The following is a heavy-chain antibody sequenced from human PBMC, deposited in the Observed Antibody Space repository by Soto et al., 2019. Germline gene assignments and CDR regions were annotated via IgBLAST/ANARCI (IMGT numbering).Heavy chain of an antibody. CDR1: GYTFNSFG. V-gene: IGHV1-18*01. CDR3: ARDGPYSSAWFQP. Sequence: QVQLVQSGAEVKKPGASEKISCKASGYTFNSFGISWVRQAPGQGLEWMGWISGNNGNTNYAQKFQGRVTMTTDTSTSTAYMEVRSLRSDDTAVYYCARDGPYSSAWFQPWGQGTRVTVSS. CDR2: ISGNNGNT. D-gene: IGHD6-19*01. J-gene: IGHJ5*02.